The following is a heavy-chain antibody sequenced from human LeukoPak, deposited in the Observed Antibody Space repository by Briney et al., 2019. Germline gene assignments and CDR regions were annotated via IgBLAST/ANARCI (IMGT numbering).Heavy chain of an antibody. J-gene: IGHJ5*02. CDR1: GFTFSDAW. D-gene: IGHD6-13*01. CDR2: ISSSGTK. Sequence: GGSLRLSCAASGFTFSDAWMNWVRQAPGKGLEWVSCISSSGTKYYADSVKGRFTTSRDNGMSSLFLEMNSLRDEDTAVYYCARGPSSSSWSRFDPWGQGTLVTVSS. CDR3: ARGPSSSSWSRFDP. V-gene: IGHV3-69-1*01.